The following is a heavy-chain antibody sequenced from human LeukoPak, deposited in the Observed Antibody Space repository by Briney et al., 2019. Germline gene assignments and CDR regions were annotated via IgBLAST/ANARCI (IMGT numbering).Heavy chain of an antibody. CDR2: INPNSGGT. V-gene: IGHV1-2*02. J-gene: IGHJ4*02. CDR3: ARSYFDWLLGYFDY. D-gene: IGHD3-9*01. Sequence: ASVKVSCKASGYTFSDYYMHWVRQAPGQGLEWMGWINPNSGGTNYAQKFQGRVTMARDTSISTAYMELSRLRSDDTAVYYCARSYFDWLLGYFDYWGQGTLVTVSS. CDR1: GYTFSDYY.